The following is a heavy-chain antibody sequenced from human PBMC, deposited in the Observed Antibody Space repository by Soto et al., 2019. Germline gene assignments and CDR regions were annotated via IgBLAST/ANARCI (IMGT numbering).Heavy chain of an antibody. D-gene: IGHD5-18*01. Sequence: PGGSLRLSCPASGFTFRSYAIHWVRQAPGKGLEYVSALSGDGRSTYYADSVKGRFTVFRDNSKNTLFLQMSSLRVEDTAVYYCVKGNCPHSYNNCFDPWGQGTLVTVSS. CDR2: LSGDGRST. J-gene: IGHJ5*02. CDR1: GFTFRSYA. V-gene: IGHV3-64D*06. CDR3: VKGNCPHSYNNCFDP.